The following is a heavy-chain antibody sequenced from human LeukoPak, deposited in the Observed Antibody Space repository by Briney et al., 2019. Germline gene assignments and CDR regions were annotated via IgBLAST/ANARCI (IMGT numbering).Heavy chain of an antibody. Sequence: SVKVSCKASGGTFSSYAISWVRQAPGQGLEWMGGIIPIFGTANYAQKFQGRVTITADESTSTAYMELSSLRSEDTAVYYCASSATSYYDFWSGYSFDYWGQGTLVTVSS. V-gene: IGHV1-69*13. D-gene: IGHD3-3*01. J-gene: IGHJ4*02. CDR1: GGTFSSYA. CDR2: IIPIFGTA. CDR3: ASSATSYYDFWSGYSFDY.